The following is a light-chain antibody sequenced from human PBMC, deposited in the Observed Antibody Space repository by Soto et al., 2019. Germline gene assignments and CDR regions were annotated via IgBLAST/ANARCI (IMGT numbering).Light chain of an antibody. CDR1: QSVSSNY. J-gene: IGKJ4*01. V-gene: IGKV3-20*01. Sequence: EIVLTQSPGTLSLSPGERATLSCTASQSVSSNYLAWYQQKRGQAPRLLIHGASNRATGIPDRFSGSGSGTDFPLTIRRLKPEAFAVYSCQQYDPSLNFGGGTKVEIK. CDR2: GAS. CDR3: QQYDPSLN.